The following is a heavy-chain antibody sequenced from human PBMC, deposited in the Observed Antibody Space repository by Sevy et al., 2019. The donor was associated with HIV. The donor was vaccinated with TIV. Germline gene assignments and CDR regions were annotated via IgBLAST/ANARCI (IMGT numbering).Heavy chain of an antibody. D-gene: IGHD2-21*02. CDR2: VSYDGSNT. CDR1: GFTFRSFS. J-gene: IGHJ1*01. CDR3: ALQRLSSDIAEYFQN. V-gene: IGHV3-30*09. Sequence: GGSLRLSCAASGFTFRSFSMHWVRQAPGKWLEWVTTVSYDGSNTYYADSVKGRFAVFRDNSRNLLNLQMNNLRPEDTAVYYCALQRLSSDIAEYFQNRGQGTPVTVSS.